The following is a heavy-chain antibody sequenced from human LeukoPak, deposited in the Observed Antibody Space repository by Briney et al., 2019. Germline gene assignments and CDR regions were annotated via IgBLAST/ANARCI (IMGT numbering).Heavy chain of an antibody. J-gene: IGHJ4*02. V-gene: IGHV1-8*01. D-gene: IGHD3-16*02. CDR3: ARGRYDYVWGSYRLPNDY. CDR2: MNPNSGNT. Sequence: ASVKVSCKASGYTFTSYDINWVRQATGQGLEWMGWMNPNSGNTGYAQKFQGRVTMTRNTSISTAYMELSSLRSEDTAVYYCARGRYDYVWGSYRLPNDYWGQGTLVTASS. CDR1: GYTFTSYD.